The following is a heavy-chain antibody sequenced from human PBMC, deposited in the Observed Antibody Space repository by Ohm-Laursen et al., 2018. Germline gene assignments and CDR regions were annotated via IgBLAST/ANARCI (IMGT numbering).Heavy chain of an antibody. CDR2: ISGSGGST. D-gene: IGHD3-22*01. Sequence: SLRLSCTASGFTFSSYAMSWVRQAPGKGLEWVSAISGSGGSTYYADSVKGRFTISRDNSKNTMYLQMSSLRAEDTAVYYCAKDRISSGYFDAFDIWGQGTMVTISS. V-gene: IGHV3-23*01. J-gene: IGHJ3*02. CDR3: AKDRISSGYFDAFDI. CDR1: GFTFSSYA.